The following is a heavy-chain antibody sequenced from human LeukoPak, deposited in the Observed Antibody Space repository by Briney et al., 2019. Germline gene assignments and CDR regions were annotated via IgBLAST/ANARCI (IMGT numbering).Heavy chain of an antibody. CDR3: ARQSAAAGDFDY. J-gene: IGHJ4*02. V-gene: IGHV4-59*08. Sequence: SETLSLTCTVSGGSISSYYWSWIRHPPGKGLEWIGYIYYSGSTNYNPSLKSRVTISVDTSKNQFSLKLSSVTAADTAVCYCARQSAAAGDFDYWGQGTLVTVSS. D-gene: IGHD6-13*01. CDR1: GGSISSYY. CDR2: IYYSGST.